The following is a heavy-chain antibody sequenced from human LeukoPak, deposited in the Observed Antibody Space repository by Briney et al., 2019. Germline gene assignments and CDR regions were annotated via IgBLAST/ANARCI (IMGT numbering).Heavy chain of an antibody. J-gene: IGHJ4*02. CDR1: GFTFSSYA. CDR3: AGDRSQLWQFDY. CDR2: ISYDGSNK. Sequence: PGRSLRLSCTASGFTFSSYAMHWVRQAPGKGLEWVAVISYDGSNKYYADSVKGRFTISRDNSKNTLYLQMNSLRAEDTAVYYCAGDRSQLWQFDYWGQGTLVTVSS. D-gene: IGHD5-18*01. V-gene: IGHV3-30-3*01.